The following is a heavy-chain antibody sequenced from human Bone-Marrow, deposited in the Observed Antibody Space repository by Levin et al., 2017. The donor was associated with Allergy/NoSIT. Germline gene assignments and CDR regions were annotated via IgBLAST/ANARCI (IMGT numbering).Heavy chain of an antibody. J-gene: IGHJ4*02. Sequence: GGSLRLSCAVSGFTVDNNYMNWVRQAPGKGLEWVSVMYSGGTTYYADSVKGRFTISRDDSNNMVYLQMNRLRSEDTAMYYCAGGAVSAYFNYWGQGTVVTVYS. CDR3: AGGAVSAYFNY. D-gene: IGHD6-19*01. CDR2: MYSGGTT. V-gene: IGHV3-53*01. CDR1: GFTVDNNY.